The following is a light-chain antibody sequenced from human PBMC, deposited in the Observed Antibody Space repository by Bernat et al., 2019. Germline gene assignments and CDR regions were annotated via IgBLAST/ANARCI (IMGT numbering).Light chain of an antibody. Sequence: QAGLTQPPSVSKDVRQTATLTCTGNSNDVADQGAAGLQQHQRHPPKIISYRNNNRPSGISERFSASRSGNTASLTITGLQPEDEADYYCSAWDSSRGVWVFGGGTKLTVL. CDR1: SNDVADQG. J-gene: IGLJ3*02. CDR3: SAWDSSRGVWV. V-gene: IGLV10-54*04. CDR2: RNN.